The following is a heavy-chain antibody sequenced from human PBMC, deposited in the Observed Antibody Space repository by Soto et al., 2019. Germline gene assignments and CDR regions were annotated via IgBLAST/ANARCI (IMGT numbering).Heavy chain of an antibody. Sequence: GGSLRLSCAASGFTFSSYAMSWVRQAPGKGLEWVSAISGSGGSTYYADSVKGRFTISRDNSKNTLYLQMNSLRAEDTAVYYCAKGYDYIWGSYRRNYYYYYMDVWGKGTTVTVSS. V-gene: IGHV3-23*01. D-gene: IGHD3-16*02. CDR1: GFTFSSYA. CDR3: AKGYDYIWGSYRRNYYYYYMDV. J-gene: IGHJ6*03. CDR2: ISGSGGST.